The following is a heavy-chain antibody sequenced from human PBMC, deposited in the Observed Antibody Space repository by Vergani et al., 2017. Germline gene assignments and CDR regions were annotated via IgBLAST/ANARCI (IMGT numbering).Heavy chain of an antibody. Sequence: QVQLVQSGSEVKKPGASVKVSCRASGYTFTNYALNWVRQAPGQGLEWMGWINSNSGDPTYAQGFKGRFVFSLDSSLSTSYLQINSLQPDDTAVYYCVRTRSGSXTGGSCYSGGFEPWGQGRLVAVSS. V-gene: IGHV7-4-1*02. J-gene: IGHJ5*02. CDR2: INSNSGDP. CDR1: GYTFTNYA. CDR3: VRTRSGSXTGGSCYSGGFEP. D-gene: IGHD2-15*01.